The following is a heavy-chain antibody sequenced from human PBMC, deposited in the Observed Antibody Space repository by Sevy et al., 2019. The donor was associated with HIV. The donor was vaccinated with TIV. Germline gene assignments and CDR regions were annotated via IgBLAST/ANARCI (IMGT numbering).Heavy chain of an antibody. CDR2: IYYSGST. V-gene: IGHV4-59*01. D-gene: IGHD3-10*01. CDR3: ARGGRGVTTAFDI. Sequence: LSLTCTVSGGSISSYYWSWIRQPPGKGLEWIGYIYYSGSTNYNPSLKSRVTISVDTSKNQFSLKLSSVTAADTAVYYCARGGRGVTTAFDIWGQGTMVTVSS. J-gene: IGHJ3*02. CDR1: GGSISSYY.